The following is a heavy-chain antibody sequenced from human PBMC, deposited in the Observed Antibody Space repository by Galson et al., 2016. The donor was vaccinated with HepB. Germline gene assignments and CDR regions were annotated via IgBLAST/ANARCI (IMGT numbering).Heavy chain of an antibody. CDR3: AKGAYYYGSAYYGMDV. CDR2: ISYDGSNK. Sequence: SLRLSCAASGFTFSSYGMNWVRQVPGKGLEWVAGISYDGSNKEYVDSVKGRFTISRDNSKNTLYLQMNSLRAEDTAVYYCAKGAYYYGSAYYGMDVWGQGTTVTVSS. D-gene: IGHD3-10*01. CDR1: GFTFSSYG. J-gene: IGHJ6*02. V-gene: IGHV3-30*18.